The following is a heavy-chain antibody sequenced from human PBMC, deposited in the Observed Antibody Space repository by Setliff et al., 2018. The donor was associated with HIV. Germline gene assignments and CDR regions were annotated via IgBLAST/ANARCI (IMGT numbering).Heavy chain of an antibody. J-gene: IGHJ5*02. Sequence: SETLSLTCAVYGGSVSGHYWGWFRQPPGKGLEWIGEITPSGATNYLPSLKSRVTMSLDTSKNQFSLKMTSVTAADTALYYCSNWXXTIDEDAWGQRTLVTVSS. CDR1: GGSVSGHY. D-gene: IGHD1-1*01. CDR3: SNWXXTIDEDA. V-gene: IGHV4-34*01. CDR2: ITPSGAT.